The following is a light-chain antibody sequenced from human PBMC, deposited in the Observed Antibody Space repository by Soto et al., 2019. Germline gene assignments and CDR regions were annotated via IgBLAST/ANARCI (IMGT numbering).Light chain of an antibody. J-gene: IGLJ3*02. CDR3: QSYDSSLSGWV. Sequence: QSVLTQPPSVSGAPGQRVTISGTGSSSNIGAGYDVHWYQQLPGTAPKLLIYGNSNRPSGVPDRFSGSKPGTSASLAITGLQAEDEADYYCQSYDSSLSGWVFGGGTKLTVL. CDR2: GNS. V-gene: IGLV1-40*01. CDR1: SSNIGAGYD.